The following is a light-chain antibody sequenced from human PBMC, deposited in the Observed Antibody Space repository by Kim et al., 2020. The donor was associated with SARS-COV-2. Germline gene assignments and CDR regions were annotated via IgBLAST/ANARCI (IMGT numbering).Light chain of an antibody. CDR2: ATS. Sequence: LSAGEIATLSCRASESISGRSLAWYQQKPGQPPRLVIYATSSRATGIPDRFTGSGSGTDFTLTISRLEPEDFAVYYCQQSANSPYTFGQGPSWRS. CDR3: QQSANSPYT. J-gene: IGKJ2*01. CDR1: ESISGRS. V-gene: IGKV3-20*01.